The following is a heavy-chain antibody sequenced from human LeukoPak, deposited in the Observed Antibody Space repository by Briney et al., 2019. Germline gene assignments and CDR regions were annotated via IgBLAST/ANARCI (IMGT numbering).Heavy chain of an antibody. Sequence: PGGSLRLSCAASGFTFSNAWMSWVRQAPRKGLEWVGRIKSKTDGGTTDYAAPVKGRFTISRDDSKNTLYLQLNSLKTEDTAVCYCTTVLRYAPFDYWGQGTLVTVSS. D-gene: IGHD3-9*01. CDR1: GFTFSNAW. J-gene: IGHJ4*02. V-gene: IGHV3-15*01. CDR2: IKSKTDGGTT. CDR3: TTVLRYAPFDY.